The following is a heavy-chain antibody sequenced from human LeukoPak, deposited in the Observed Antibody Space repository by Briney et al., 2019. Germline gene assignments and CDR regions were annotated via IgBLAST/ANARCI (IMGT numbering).Heavy chain of an antibody. CDR3: ARSIPVGGPQFAYYYYMDV. J-gene: IGHJ6*03. Sequence: PSETLSLTCTISGGSISIYYWSWIRQPAGKGLEWIGRIYTSGSTNYNSSLKSRVTISVDKSKKQFSLKLSSVTAADTGVYYCARSIPVGGPQFAYYYYMDVWGKGTTVTVSS. CDR2: IYTSGST. V-gene: IGHV4-4*07. D-gene: IGHD6-13*01. CDR1: GGSISIYY.